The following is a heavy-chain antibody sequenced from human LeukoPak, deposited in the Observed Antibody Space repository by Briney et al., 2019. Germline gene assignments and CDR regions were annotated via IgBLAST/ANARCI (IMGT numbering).Heavy chain of an antibody. D-gene: IGHD2-2*01. V-gene: IGHV4-59*01. J-gene: IGHJ6*03. CDR3: ARRGGDCSGTSCFWDYYYYYMDV. CDR1: GGSISRYY. Sequence: KPSETLSLTCTVSGGSISRYYWSWIRQPPGKGLEWIGYKDYSGSTNYNRSLKSRVTISVDTSKNQFSLKLSSVTAADTAVYYCARRGGDCSGTSCFWDYYYYYMDVWGKGTTVTVSS. CDR2: KDYSGST.